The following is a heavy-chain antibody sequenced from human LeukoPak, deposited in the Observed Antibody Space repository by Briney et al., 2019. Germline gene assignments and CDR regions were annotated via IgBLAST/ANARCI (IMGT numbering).Heavy chain of an antibody. J-gene: IGHJ4*02. D-gene: IGHD2-2*01. V-gene: IGHV3-9*02. CDR2: ISWNSGTR. Sequence: GGSLRLSCAASGFTSDDYAMHWARQAPGKGLGWVSSISWNSGTRRYADSGKGRFTISRDNAKNSQYLQMNGLRAEDTALHYCAKASGGYCSSISCYHFDYWGQGILVTVSS. CDR3: AKASGGYCSSISCYHFDY. CDR1: GFTSDDYA.